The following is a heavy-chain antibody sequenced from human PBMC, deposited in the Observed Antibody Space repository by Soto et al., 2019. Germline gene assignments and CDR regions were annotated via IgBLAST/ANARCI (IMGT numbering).Heavy chain of an antibody. CDR1: GFTFSSYG. J-gene: IGHJ3*02. CDR2: ISYDGSNK. D-gene: IGHD1-7*01. CDR3: AKAFRGITGTTGAFDI. Sequence: GESLKISCAASGFTFSSYGMHWVRQAPGKGLEWVAVISYDGSNKYYADSVKGRFTISRDNSKNTLYLQMNSLRAEDTAVYYCAKAFRGITGTTGAFDIWGQGTMVTVSS. V-gene: IGHV3-30*18.